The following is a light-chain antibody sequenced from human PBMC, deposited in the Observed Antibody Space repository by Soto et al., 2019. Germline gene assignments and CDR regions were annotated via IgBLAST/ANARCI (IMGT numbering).Light chain of an antibody. Sequence: DSQMIQSPSTLSASVGYRVTISCRASESMCTWLAWYQQNPGKAPNLLIQKASSLESGAASRFRGRGSGTEFTLTISSLPPDDFATYYCQQYNAYTLTFGGGTKVEIK. CDR3: QQYNAYTLT. V-gene: IGKV1-5*03. J-gene: IGKJ4*01. CDR2: KAS. CDR1: ESMCTW.